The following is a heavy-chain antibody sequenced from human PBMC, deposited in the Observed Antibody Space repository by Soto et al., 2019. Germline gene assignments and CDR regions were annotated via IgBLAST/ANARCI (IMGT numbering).Heavy chain of an antibody. CDR1: GGSISSYY. V-gene: IGHV4-59*01. CDR3: ARVYSSSSGYYYYGMDV. J-gene: IGHJ6*02. D-gene: IGHD6-6*01. CDR2: IYYSGST. Sequence: SSETLSLTCTVSGGSISSYYWSWIRQPPGKGLEWIGYIYYSGSTNYNPSLKSRVTISVDTSKNQFSLKLSSVTAADTAVYYCARVYSSSSGYYYYGMDVWGQGTTVT.